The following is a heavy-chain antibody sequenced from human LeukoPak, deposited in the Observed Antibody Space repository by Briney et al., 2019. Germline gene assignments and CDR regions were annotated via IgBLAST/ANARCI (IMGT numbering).Heavy chain of an antibody. Sequence: ASVKVSCKASGGTFSSYAISWVRQAPGQGLEWMGWISAYNGNTNYAQKLQGRVTMTTDTSTSTAYMELRSLRSDDTAVYYCARDLHLPYSGSYFDYWGQGTLVTVSS. CDR3: ARDLHLPYSGSYFDY. CDR2: ISAYNGNT. CDR1: GGTFSSYA. V-gene: IGHV1-18*01. J-gene: IGHJ4*02. D-gene: IGHD1-26*01.